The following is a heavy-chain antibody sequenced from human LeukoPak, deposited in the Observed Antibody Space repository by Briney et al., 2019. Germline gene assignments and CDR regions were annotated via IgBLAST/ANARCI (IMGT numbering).Heavy chain of an antibody. Sequence: SETLSLTCAVSGGSISSGGYSWSWIRQPPGKGLEWIGYIYHSGSTYYNPSLKSRVTISVDRSKNQFSLKLSSVTAADTAVYYCARGRDDYGDYGFDYWGQGTLVTVSS. J-gene: IGHJ4*02. CDR1: GGSISSGGYS. CDR3: ARGRDDYGDYGFDY. CDR2: IYHSGST. D-gene: IGHD4-17*01. V-gene: IGHV4-30-2*01.